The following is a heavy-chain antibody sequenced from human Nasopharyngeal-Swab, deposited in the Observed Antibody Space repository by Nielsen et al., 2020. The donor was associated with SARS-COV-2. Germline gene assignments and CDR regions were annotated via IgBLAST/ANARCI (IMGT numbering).Heavy chain of an antibody. CDR1: GFTFSSYA. J-gene: IGHJ4*02. D-gene: IGHD6-6*01. CDR2: ISYDGSNK. V-gene: IGHV3-30*04. CDR3: IVSSIAARGPYYFDY. Sequence: GGSLRLSCAASGFTFSSYAMRWVRQAPGKGLEWVAVISYDGSNKYYADSVKGRFTISRDNSKNTLYLQMNSLRAEDTAVYYCIVSSIAARGPYYFDYWGQGTLVTVSS.